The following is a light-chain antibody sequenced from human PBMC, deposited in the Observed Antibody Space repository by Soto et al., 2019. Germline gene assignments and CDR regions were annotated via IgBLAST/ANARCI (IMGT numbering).Light chain of an antibody. CDR2: GAS. CDR1: QSVSSSY. CDR3: LHYGGSHRT. J-gene: IGKJ1*01. Sequence: DIVLTQSPGTLSLSPGERATLSCRASQSVSSSYLAWYQQKPGQAPRLLIYGASSRATGIPDRFSGSGSGTDFTLTISRLEPEDFAVYYCLHYGGSHRTFGQGTKVDIK. V-gene: IGKV3-20*01.